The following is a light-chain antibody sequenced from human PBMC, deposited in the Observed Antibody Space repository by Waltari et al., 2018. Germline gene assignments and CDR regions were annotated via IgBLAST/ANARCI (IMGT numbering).Light chain of an antibody. CDR3: QQVNSLPRT. J-gene: IGKJ4*01. CDR2: SAS. Sequence: DIQMTQSPSSVSASVGDRVTITCRASQAISNRLAWYQQKPGKAPNLLIYSASTLQSGVPSRFSGSGSGTDCTLTISRLQPEDFATYYCQQVNSLPRTFGGGTKVETK. CDR1: QAISNR. V-gene: IGKV1-12*01.